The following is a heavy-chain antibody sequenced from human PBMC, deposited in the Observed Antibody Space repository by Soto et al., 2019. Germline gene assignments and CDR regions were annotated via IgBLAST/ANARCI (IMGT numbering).Heavy chain of an antibody. CDR2: ISWDGGST. V-gene: IGHV3-43*01. Sequence: GGSLRLCCAASGFTFDDYTMHWVRQAPGKGLEWVSLISWDGGSTYYADSVKGRFTISRDNSKNSLYLQMNSLRTEDTALYYCAKDRARELERPERPYYYGMDVWGQGTTVTVSS. J-gene: IGHJ6*02. CDR3: AKDRARELERPERPYYYGMDV. CDR1: GFTFDDYT. D-gene: IGHD1-1*01.